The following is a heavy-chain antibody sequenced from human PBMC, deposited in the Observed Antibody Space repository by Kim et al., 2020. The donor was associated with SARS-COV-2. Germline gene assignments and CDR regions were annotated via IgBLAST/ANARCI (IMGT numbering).Heavy chain of an antibody. D-gene: IGHD6-19*01. Sequence: ASVKVSCKASGYTFTGYYMHWVPQAPGQGLEWMGRINPNSGGTNYAQKFQGRVTMTRDTSISTAYMELSRLRSDDTAVYYCARDGRYSSGWYYFDYWGQGTLVTVSS. CDR3: ARDGRYSSGWYYFDY. V-gene: IGHV1-2*06. CDR1: GYTFTGYY. J-gene: IGHJ4*02. CDR2: INPNSGGT.